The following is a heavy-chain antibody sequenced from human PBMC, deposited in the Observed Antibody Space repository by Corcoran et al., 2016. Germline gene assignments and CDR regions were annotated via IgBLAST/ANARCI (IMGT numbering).Heavy chain of an antibody. V-gene: IGHV3-49*03. CDR3: TRDKRYSSGWYEPPGVDY. Sequence: EVQLVESGGGLVQPGRSLRLSCTASGFTFGDYAMSWFRQAPGKGLEWVGFIRSKAYGGTTEYAASVKGRFTISRDDSKSIAYLQMNSLKTEDTAVYYCTRDKRYSSGWYEPPGVDYWGQGTLVTVSS. CDR1: GFTFGDYA. J-gene: IGHJ4*02. D-gene: IGHD6-19*01. CDR2: IRSKAYGGTT.